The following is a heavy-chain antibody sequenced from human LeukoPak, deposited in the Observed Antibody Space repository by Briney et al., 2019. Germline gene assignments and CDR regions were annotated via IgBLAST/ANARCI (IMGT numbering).Heavy chain of an antibody. CDR1: GFTFDDYA. CDR3: ARALYYYDSNDAFDI. CDR2: ISWNSGSI. J-gene: IGHJ3*02. D-gene: IGHD3-22*01. Sequence: GRSLRLSCAASGFTFDDYAMHWVRQAPGKGLEWVSGISWNSGSIGYADSVKGRFTISRDNAKNSLYLQMNSLRAEDTAVYYCARALYYYDSNDAFDIWGQGTMVTVSS. V-gene: IGHV3-9*01.